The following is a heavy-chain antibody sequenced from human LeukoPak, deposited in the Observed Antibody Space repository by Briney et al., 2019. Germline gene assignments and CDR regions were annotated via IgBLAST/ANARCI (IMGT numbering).Heavy chain of an antibody. D-gene: IGHD6-13*01. CDR1: GGSISSGSYY. J-gene: IGHJ6*03. V-gene: IGHV4-61*02. CDR3: ARDRAAAGYYYMDV. Sequence: KPSETLSLTCTVSGGSISSGSYYWSWIRQPAGKGLEWIVRIYTSGSTNYNPSLKSRVTISVHTSKNQFSLKLSSVTAADTAVYYCARDRAAAGYYYMDVWGKGTTVTISS. CDR2: IYTSGST.